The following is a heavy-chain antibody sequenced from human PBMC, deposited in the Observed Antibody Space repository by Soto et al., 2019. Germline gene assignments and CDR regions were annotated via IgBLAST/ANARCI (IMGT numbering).Heavy chain of an antibody. CDR2: INDDGRRT. CDR1: GFTFSSYW. V-gene: IGHV3-74*01. CDR3: ARSHRPSYTSDY. D-gene: IGHD4-4*01. Sequence: PGGSLRLSCAASGFTFSSYWMHWVRQAPGKGLEWVSRINDDGRRTSYADSVKGRFTISRDNAKNTLYLQMNSLRDDDTAIYYCARSHRPSYTSDYWGQGTLVTVSS. J-gene: IGHJ4*02.